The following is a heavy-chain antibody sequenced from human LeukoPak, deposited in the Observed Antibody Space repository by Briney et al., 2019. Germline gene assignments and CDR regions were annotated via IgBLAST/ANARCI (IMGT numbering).Heavy chain of an antibody. D-gene: IGHD6-13*01. CDR1: GFTFSSYG. V-gene: IGHV3-33*01. CDR3: ARRIAAAGTRRGAFDI. J-gene: IGHJ3*02. CDR2: IWYDGSNK. Sequence: PGGSLRLSCAASGFTFSSYGMHWVRQAPGKGLEWVAVIWYDGSNKYYADSVKGRFTISRDNSKKTLYLQMNSLRVEDTAVYYCARRIAAAGTRRGAFDIWGQGTMVTVSS.